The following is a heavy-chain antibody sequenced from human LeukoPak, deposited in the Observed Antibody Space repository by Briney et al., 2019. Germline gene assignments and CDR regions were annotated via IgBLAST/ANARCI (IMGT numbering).Heavy chain of an antibody. CDR2: IYYSGST. V-gene: IGHV4-59*01. J-gene: IGHJ5*02. Sequence: PSETLSLTCTVSGGSISSYYWSWIRQPPGKGLEWIGYIYYSGSTNYNPSLKSRVTISVDTSKNQFSLKLSSVTAADTAVYYCARTPVGSGSYIGELWFDPWGQGTLVTVSS. CDR3: ARTPVGSGSYIGELWFDP. D-gene: IGHD3-10*01. CDR1: GGSISSYY.